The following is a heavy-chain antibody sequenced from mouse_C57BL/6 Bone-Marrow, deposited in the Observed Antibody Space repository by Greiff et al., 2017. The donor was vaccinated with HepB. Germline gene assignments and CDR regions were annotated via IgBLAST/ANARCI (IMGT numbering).Heavy chain of an antibody. Sequence: EVQVVESEGGLVQPGSSMKLSCTASGFTFSDYYMAWVRPVPEKGLEWVANINYDGSSTYYLDSLKSRFIISRDNAKNILYLQVSSLKSEDTATYYCARSIYYGAMDYWGQGTSVTVTS. CDR2: INYDGSST. V-gene: IGHV5-16*01. CDR3: ARSIYYGAMDY. D-gene: IGHD2-1*01. CDR1: GFTFSDYY. J-gene: IGHJ4*01.